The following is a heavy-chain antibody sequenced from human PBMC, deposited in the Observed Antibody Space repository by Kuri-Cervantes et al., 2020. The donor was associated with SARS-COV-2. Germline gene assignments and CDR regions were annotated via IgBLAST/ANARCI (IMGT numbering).Heavy chain of an antibody. Sequence: ASVKVSCKASGYTFTSYYMHWVRQAPGQGLEWMGIINPSGGSTSYAQKSQGRVTMTRDTSTSTVYMELSSLRSEDTAVYYCARPGIAVAGMYYYYGMDVWGQGTTVTVSS. V-gene: IGHV1-46*01. CDR2: INPSGGST. D-gene: IGHD6-19*01. CDR3: ARPGIAVAGMYYYYGMDV. CDR1: GYTFTSYY. J-gene: IGHJ6*02.